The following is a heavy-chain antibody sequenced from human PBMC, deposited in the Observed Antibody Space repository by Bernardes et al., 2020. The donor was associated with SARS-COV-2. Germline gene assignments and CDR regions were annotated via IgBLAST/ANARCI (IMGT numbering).Heavy chain of an antibody. CDR1: EVTFTRLW. CDR3: GRDVAGPLDY. Sequence: AGSLCLSCAASEVTFTRLWLHWVRQVPGKGLVWVSRINEDGTITNYADSVKGRFTISRDNAKNTLFLHMNSLRAEDTAVYYCGRDVAGPLDYWGQGTLVTVSS. V-gene: IGHV3-74*01. J-gene: IGHJ4*02. CDR2: INEDGTIT. D-gene: IGHD2-15*01.